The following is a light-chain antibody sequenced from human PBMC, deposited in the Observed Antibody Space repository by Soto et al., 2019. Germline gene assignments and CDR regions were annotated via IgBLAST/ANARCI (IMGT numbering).Light chain of an antibody. J-gene: IGLJ3*02. Sequence: QSVLTQPPSVSAAPGQKVTISCSGSSSNIGNNDVSWFQQLPGTAPKLLIYDNNKRPSGIPDRFSGSKSGTSATLGITGLQTGDEADYYCGTWDSSLGVGVFGGGTKLTVL. CDR2: DNN. CDR3: GTWDSSLGVGV. V-gene: IGLV1-51*01. CDR1: SSNIGNND.